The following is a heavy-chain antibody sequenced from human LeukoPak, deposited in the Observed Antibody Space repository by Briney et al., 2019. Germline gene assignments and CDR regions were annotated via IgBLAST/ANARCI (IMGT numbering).Heavy chain of an antibody. V-gene: IGHV3-53*01. CDR2: LYSDDTT. CDR3: ARALYRGPLSV. CDR1: GFTVSSNY. J-gene: IGHJ4*02. D-gene: IGHD2-8*01. Sequence: GGSLRLSCAASGFTVSSNYMSWVRQAPGKGLEWVLVLYSDDTTYYADSVKGRFTISRDISKNTLYLQMNSLRAEDTAVYYCARALYRGPLSVWGQGTLVTVSS.